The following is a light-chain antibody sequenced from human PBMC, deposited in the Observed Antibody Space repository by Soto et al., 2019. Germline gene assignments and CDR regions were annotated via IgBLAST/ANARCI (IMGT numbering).Light chain of an antibody. CDR3: QQRANWPLT. Sequence: EIVLTQSPGTLSLSPGERATLSCRTSQSVSSHLIWYQQKPGQAPRLLIYDASNRATGIPARFSGSGSGTDFTLSISSLEPEDFAVYYCQQRANWPLTFGGGTKV. CDR2: DAS. V-gene: IGKV3-11*01. J-gene: IGKJ4*01. CDR1: QSVSSH.